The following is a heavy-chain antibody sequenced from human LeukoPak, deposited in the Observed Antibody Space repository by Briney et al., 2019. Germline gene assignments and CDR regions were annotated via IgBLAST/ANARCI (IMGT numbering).Heavy chain of an antibody. CDR3: ARGIGDLTY. CDR2: IYYSGTT. V-gene: IGHV4-59*01. Sequence: PSETLSLTCTVSGGFISSYYWSWIRQPPGKGLEWIGYIYYSGTTNYNPSLKSRVIISVDTSKNQFSLRLTSVTAAGTAVYYCARGIGDLTYWGQGTLVTASS. J-gene: IGHJ4*02. CDR1: GGFISSYY. D-gene: IGHD3-16*01.